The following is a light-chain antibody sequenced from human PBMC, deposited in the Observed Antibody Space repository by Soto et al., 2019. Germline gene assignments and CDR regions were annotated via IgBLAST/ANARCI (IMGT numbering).Light chain of an antibody. J-gene: IGLJ3*02. CDR2: DDN. V-gene: IGLV1-40*01. Sequence: QSVLTQPPSVSGAPGQTVTISCTGSSTNIGAGYDVHWYQQLPGTAPKVLIYDDNNRPSGVADRFSGSKSGTSASLAITGRQAEDEAAYYCHTSDASRSSRVFGGGTKLTVL. CDR3: HTSDASRSSRV. CDR1: STNIGAGYD.